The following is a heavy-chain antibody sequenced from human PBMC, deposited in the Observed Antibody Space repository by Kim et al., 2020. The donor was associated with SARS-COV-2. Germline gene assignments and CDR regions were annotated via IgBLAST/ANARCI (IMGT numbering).Heavy chain of an antibody. J-gene: IGHJ4*02. Sequence: GGSLRLSCAASGFTFSSYEMNWFRQAPGKGLEWVSYISSSGSTIYYADSVKGRFTISRDNAKNSLYLQMNSLRAEDTAVYYCASGPQYCGGDCYSAPFDYWGQGTLVTVSS. CDR1: GFTFSSYE. D-gene: IGHD2-21*02. V-gene: IGHV3-48*03. CDR3: ASGPQYCGGDCYSAPFDY. CDR2: ISSSGSTI.